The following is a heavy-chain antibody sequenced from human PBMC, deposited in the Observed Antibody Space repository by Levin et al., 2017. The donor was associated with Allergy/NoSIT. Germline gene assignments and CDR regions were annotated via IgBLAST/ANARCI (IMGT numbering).Heavy chain of an antibody. CDR2: ISAYNDNT. D-gene: IGHD6-19*01. CDR3: ARDQFRYNSGSPELDY. Sequence: PRASVKVSCKASGYTFPSYAISWVRQAPGQGLEWLGWISAYNDNTNYAQKFQGRVTMTTDTATSTAYMELRSLRSDDTAVYYCARDQFRYNSGSPELDYWGQGTLVTVSS. CDR1: GYTFPSYA. J-gene: IGHJ4*02. V-gene: IGHV1-18*01.